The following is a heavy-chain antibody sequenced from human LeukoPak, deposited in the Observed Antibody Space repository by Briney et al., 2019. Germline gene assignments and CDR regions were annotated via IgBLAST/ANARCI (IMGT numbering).Heavy chain of an antibody. V-gene: IGHV4-4*07. CDR3: ASSPTYYYGSGSYEY. Sequence: SETQSLTCTVSGGSISSYYWSWIRQTAGKGLEWIGRMYSTGSTNYNPSLKSRVTMSVDTSKNHFSLKLSSVTAADTAVYYCASSPTYYYGSGSYEYWGQGTLVTVSS. J-gene: IGHJ4*02. D-gene: IGHD3-10*01. CDR1: GGSISSYY. CDR2: MYSTGST.